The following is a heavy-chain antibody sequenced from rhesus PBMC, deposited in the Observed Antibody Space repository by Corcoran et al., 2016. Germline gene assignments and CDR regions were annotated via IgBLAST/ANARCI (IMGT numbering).Heavy chain of an antibody. V-gene: IGHV1-70*01. D-gene: IGHD6-25*01. CDR3: AAGGEGAAGTFDY. J-gene: IGHJ4*01. Sequence: QEQLVQSGAEVKKPGASVKVSCKASGYIFTSYVISWLRQAPGQGFEWMGGIHPGYGRTSYAQKFQGRVTITADMSTSTVYMELSSLRSEDMAVYYCAAGGEGAAGTFDYWGQGVLVTVSS. CDR2: IHPGYGRT. CDR1: GYIFTSYV.